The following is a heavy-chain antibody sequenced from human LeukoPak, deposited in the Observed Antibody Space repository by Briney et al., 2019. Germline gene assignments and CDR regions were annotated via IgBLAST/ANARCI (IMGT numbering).Heavy chain of an antibody. CDR2: INPDSGGT. V-gene: IGHV1-2*02. D-gene: IGHD3-10*01. CDR1: GYTFTGYY. Sequence: ASVKVSCKASGYTFTGYYIHWVRQAPGQGLEWMGWINPDSGGTNYAQKFQGRVTMTWDTSISTAYMELSRLRSDDTAIYYCARGRFYTSGSYYNRLDFWGQGTLVTVSS. CDR3: ARGRFYTSGSYYNRLDF. J-gene: IGHJ5*01.